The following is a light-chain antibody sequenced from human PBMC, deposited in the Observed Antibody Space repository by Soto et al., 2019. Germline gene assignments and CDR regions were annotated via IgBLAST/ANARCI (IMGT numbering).Light chain of an antibody. J-gene: IGKJ5*01. CDR3: QQLNTLPFT. CDR2: EAS. Sequence: EIQLPQSPSLLSASVGDRVTITCRASHEINTYLAWYQQKPGKAPKLMIYEASTLQSGVPSRFSGSGSGTEFTLTISGLLPEDFATYHCQQLNTLPFTFGQGTRLEIK. CDR1: HEINTY. V-gene: IGKV1-9*01.